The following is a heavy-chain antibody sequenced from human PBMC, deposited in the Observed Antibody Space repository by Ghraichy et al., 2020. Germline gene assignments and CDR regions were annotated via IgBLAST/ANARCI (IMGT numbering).Heavy chain of an antibody. D-gene: IGHD3-3*01. J-gene: IGHJ6*02. V-gene: IGHV3-74*01. CDR2: SNSDGSST. CDR3: ARPVLRFLETYGMDV. CDR1: GFTFSSYW. Sequence: LSLTCAASGFTFSSYWMHWVRQAPGKGLVWVSLSNSDGSSTSYADSVKGRFTISRDNAKNTLYLQMNSLRAEDTAVYYCARPVLRFLETYGMDVWGQGTTVTVSS.